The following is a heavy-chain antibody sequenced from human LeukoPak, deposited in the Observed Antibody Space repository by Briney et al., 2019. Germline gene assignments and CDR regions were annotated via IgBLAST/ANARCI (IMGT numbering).Heavy chain of an antibody. CDR3: ARQWLGFGGAFDI. V-gene: IGHV4-61*05. Sequence: SGPTLVLPTQTLTLTCTFSCFSLSTHGVAVGWIRQSPGKGLVWIGYIYYSGSTNYNPSLKSRVTISVDTSKNQFSLKLSSVTAADTAVYYCARQWLGFGGAFDIWGQGTMVTVSS. CDR1: CFSLSTHGVA. J-gene: IGHJ3*02. D-gene: IGHD6-19*01. CDR2: IYYSGST.